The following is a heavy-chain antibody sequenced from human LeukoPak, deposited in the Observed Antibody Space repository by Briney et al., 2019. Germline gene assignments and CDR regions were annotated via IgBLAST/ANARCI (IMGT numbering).Heavy chain of an antibody. CDR1: GCTFTGYN. J-gene: IGHJ1*01. D-gene: IGHD6-6*01. V-gene: IGHV1-2*06. CDR2: INPNSGGT. CDR3: ARDPGIAARPGYFQH. Sequence: ASVKVSCKASGCTFTGYNMHWVRQAPGQGLEWMGRINPNSGGTNYAQKFQGRVTMTRDTSISTAYMELSRLRSDDTAVYYCARDPGIAARPGYFQHWGQGTLVTVSS.